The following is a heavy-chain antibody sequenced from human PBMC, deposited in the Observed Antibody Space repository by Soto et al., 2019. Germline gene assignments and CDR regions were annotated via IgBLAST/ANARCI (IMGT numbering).Heavy chain of an antibody. D-gene: IGHD2-21*02. V-gene: IGHV1-2*02. Sequence: QVQLVQSGAEVKKPGASVKVSCKASGYTFTGYYMHWVRQAPGQGLEWMGWINPNSGGTNYAQKFQGRVTMTRDTSISTAYMELSRLRSDDTAVYYCARDHGAAVVVTAPTHYWGQGTLVTVSS. J-gene: IGHJ4*02. CDR3: ARDHGAAVVVTAPTHY. CDR1: GYTFTGYY. CDR2: INPNSGGT.